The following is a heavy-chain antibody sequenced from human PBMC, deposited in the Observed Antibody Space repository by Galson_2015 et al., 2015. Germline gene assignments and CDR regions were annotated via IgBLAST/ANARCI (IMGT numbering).Heavy chain of an antibody. CDR1: GFTFSTYA. CDR2: ISYDGSKK. D-gene: IGHD1-14*01. Sequence: SLRLSCAASGFTFSTYAIHWVRQAPGKGLEWVAVISYDGSKKSSADSVKGRFSVSRDNSKNTVYLQMSSLRVEDTAVYYCARDGPKGLTSFDYWGQGTLV. J-gene: IGHJ4*02. V-gene: IGHV3-30-3*01. CDR3: ARDGPKGLTSFDY.